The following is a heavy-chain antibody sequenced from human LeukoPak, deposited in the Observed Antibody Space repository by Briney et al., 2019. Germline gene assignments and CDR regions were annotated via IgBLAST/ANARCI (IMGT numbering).Heavy chain of an antibody. J-gene: IGHJ3*02. CDR3: ARRRYSYGYLGAFDI. Sequence: SETLSLTCAVYGGSFSGYYWSWIRQPPGQGLEWIGEINHSGSTNYNPSLKSRVTISVDTSKNQFSLKLSSVTAADTAVYYCARRRYSYGYLGAFDIWGQGTMVTVSS. CDR1: GGSFSGYY. D-gene: IGHD5-18*01. CDR2: INHSGST. V-gene: IGHV4-34*01.